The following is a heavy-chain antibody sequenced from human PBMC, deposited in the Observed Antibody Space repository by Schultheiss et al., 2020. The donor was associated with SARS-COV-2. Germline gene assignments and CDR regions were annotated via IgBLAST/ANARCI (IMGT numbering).Heavy chain of an antibody. Sequence: SETLSLTCTVSGGSISSYYWSWIRQPAGKGLEWIGRIYTSGSTNYNPSLKSRVTMSVDTSKNQFSLKLSSVTAADTAVYYCAGYYDFWSGYYTGITPAFDIWGQGTMVTVSS. CDR2: IYTSGST. CDR1: GGSISSYY. V-gene: IGHV4-4*07. D-gene: IGHD3-3*01. CDR3: AGYYDFWSGYYTGITPAFDI. J-gene: IGHJ3*02.